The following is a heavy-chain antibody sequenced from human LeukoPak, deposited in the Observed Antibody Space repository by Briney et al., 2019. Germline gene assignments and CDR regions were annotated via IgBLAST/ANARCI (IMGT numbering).Heavy chain of an antibody. J-gene: IGHJ4*02. CDR1: GYSISSGYY. Sequence: TPSETLSLTCTVSGYSISSGYYWGWIRQPPGKGLEWIGSIYHSGSTYYNPSLKSRVTISVDTSKNQFSLKLSSVTAADTAVYYCASSSPTAMETGYFDYWGQGTLVTVSS. CDR3: ASSSPTAMETGYFDY. CDR2: IYHSGST. V-gene: IGHV4-38-2*02. D-gene: IGHD5-18*01.